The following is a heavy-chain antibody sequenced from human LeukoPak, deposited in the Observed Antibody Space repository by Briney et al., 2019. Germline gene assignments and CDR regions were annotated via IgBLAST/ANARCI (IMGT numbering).Heavy chain of an antibody. CDR3: ARLKMDTGYRSFDS. D-gene: IGHD5-18*01. CDR2: IKEDGSEN. V-gene: IGHV3-7*01. CDR1: GLTFVTFW. Sequence: GGCLTLSCAAAGLTFVTFWMAWVRQAPGKRREWVANIKEDGSENSYMDSVKGRFTISRYNGKNSLYLQMHSLTAEDTAVYYCARLKMDTGYRSFDSWGQGTMVTVSS. J-gene: IGHJ3*02.